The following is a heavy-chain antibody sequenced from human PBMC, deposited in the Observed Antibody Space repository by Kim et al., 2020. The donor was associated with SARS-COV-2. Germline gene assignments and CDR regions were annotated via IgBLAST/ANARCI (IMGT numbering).Heavy chain of an antibody. J-gene: IGHJ4*02. CDR2: ISYDGSNK. V-gene: IGHV3-30-3*01. CDR1: GFTFSSYA. D-gene: IGHD3-3*01. Sequence: GGSLRLSCAASGFTFSSYAMHWVRQAPGKGLEWVAVISYDGSNKYYADSVKGRFTISRDNSKNTLYVQMNSLRAEDTAVYYCARETSPSYDFWSGYYWGQGTLVTVSS. CDR3: ARETSPSYDFWSGYY.